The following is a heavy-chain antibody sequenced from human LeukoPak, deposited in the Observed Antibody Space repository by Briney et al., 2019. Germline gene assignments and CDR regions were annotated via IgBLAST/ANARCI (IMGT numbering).Heavy chain of an antibody. Sequence: QPGGSLRLSCEGSGFTFSTYEMNWVRQAPGKGLEWVSYIGSRPTTTYYADSVRGRFIISRDNTKNSVYLQMTSLRADDAAVYYCARDPSGVGADDSWGQGTLVTVSS. CDR2: IGSRPTTT. D-gene: IGHD1-26*01. CDR3: ARDPSGVGADDS. J-gene: IGHJ4*02. CDR1: GFTFSTYE. V-gene: IGHV3-48*03.